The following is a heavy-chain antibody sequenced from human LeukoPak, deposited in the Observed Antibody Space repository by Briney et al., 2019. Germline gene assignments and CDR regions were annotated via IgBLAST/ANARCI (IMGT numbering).Heavy chain of an antibody. CDR2: IKQDGNEK. V-gene: IGHV3-7*01. D-gene: IGHD6-13*01. J-gene: IGHJ4*02. CDR1: GFTFSTYA. Sequence: GGSLRLSCAASGFTFSTYAMSWVRQAPGKGLEWVANIKQDGNEKYYVDSVKGRFTISRDNAKNSLYLQMNSLRAEDTAVYYCARFSSWPSYYFDYWGQGTLVTVSS. CDR3: ARFSSWPSYYFDY.